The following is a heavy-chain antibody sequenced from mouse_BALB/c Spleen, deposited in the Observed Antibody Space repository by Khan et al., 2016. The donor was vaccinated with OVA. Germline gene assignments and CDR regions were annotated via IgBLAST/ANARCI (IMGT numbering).Heavy chain of an antibody. D-gene: IGHD1-1*01. Sequence: QIQLVQSGAELAKPGASVKMSCKASGYTFTNYWMHWVKQRPGQGLEWIGYIDPSTGYTEYNQKFKGKATLTADTSSSTAYMQLSSLTSEDSAVYYGTSHGSTYTRFVYWGPTTLVTVSA. J-gene: IGHJ3*01. CDR3: TSHGSTYTRFVY. V-gene: IGHV1-7*01. CDR1: GYTFTNYW. CDR2: IDPSTGYT.